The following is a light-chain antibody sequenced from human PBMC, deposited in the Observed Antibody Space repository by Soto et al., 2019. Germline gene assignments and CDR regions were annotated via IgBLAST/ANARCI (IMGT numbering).Light chain of an antibody. J-gene: IGKJ4*01. V-gene: IGKV1-33*01. CDR3: QQYDNLPLT. Sequence: DIQMTQSPSSLSASVGDRVTITCQASQDINNYLNWYQQEPGKAPKLLIYDASNLETGVPSRFSRSGSGTDFTFTISSLQPEDIATYYCQQYDNLPLTFGGGTKVEIK. CDR2: DAS. CDR1: QDINNY.